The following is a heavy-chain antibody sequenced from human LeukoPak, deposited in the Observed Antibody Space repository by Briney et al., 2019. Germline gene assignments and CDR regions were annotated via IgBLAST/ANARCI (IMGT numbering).Heavy chain of an antibody. Sequence: GGSLRLSCAASGFTFSSYSMNWVRQAPGKGLEWVSVIYSGGSTYYADSVKGRFTISRDNSKNTLYLQMNSLRAEDTAVYYCARARIVPGGAFDIWGQGTMVTVSS. CDR3: ARARIVPGGAFDI. J-gene: IGHJ3*02. CDR2: IYSGGST. CDR1: GFTFSSYS. V-gene: IGHV3-53*01. D-gene: IGHD3-22*01.